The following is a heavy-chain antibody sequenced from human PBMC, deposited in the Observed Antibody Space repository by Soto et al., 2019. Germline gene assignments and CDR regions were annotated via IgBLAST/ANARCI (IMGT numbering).Heavy chain of an antibody. CDR1: GFSFSSKY. CDR3: ARGDPLGDAFDF. CDR2: INNDGSST. V-gene: IGHV3-74*01. J-gene: IGHJ3*01. D-gene: IGHD7-27*01. Sequence: EVQLVESGGGLVQPGGSLRLSCAASGFSFSSKYRHWVRQISGKGLMWVSRINNDGSSTIYADSVKGRFTISRDNAENTVYLQMNSLRAEDTAVYFCARGDPLGDAFDFWGQGTMVDVSS.